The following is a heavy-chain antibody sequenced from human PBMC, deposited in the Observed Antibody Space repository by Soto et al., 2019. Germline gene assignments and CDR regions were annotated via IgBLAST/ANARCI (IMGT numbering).Heavy chain of an antibody. CDR2: IKSETDGGTT. D-gene: IGHD3-3*01. CDR1: GFSFTSAW. Sequence: EVQVVESGGGFVEPGGSLRLSCAASGFSFTSAWLTWVRQAPGKGLEWVGRIKSETDGGTTAFAAPAKDRFTMSRDDAENTVSLQMNSLKTEDTAMYYWIGQVTISGAAFIYWGQGILVTVSS. CDR3: IGQVTISGAAFIY. J-gene: IGHJ4*02. V-gene: IGHV3-15*07.